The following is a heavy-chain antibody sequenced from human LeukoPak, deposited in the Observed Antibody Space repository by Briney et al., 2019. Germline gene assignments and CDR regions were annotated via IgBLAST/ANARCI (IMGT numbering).Heavy chain of an antibody. V-gene: IGHV4-34*01. D-gene: IGHD2-2*01. CDR1: GGSFSGYY. J-gene: IGHJ4*02. CDR2: INHSGST. Sequence: PSETLSLTCAVYGGSFSGYYWSWIRQPPGKGLERIGEINHSGSTNYNPSLKSRVTISVDTSKNQFSLKLSSVTAADTAVYYCARLDCSNTSCYFIDYWGQGTLVTVSS. CDR3: ARLDCSNTSCYFIDY.